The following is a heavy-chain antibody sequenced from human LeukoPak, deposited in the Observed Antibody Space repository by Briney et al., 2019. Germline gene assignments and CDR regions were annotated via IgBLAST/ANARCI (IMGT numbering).Heavy chain of an antibody. J-gene: IGHJ4*02. CDR3: ASQRGSATYYYDSSGYYYSY. V-gene: IGHV3-66*04. CDR2: IYSGGST. CDR1: GFTVSSNY. Sequence: PGGSLRLSCAASGFTVSSNYMSWVRQAPGKGLEWVSVIYSGGSTYYADSVKGRFTISRDNSKNTLYLQMNSLRAEDTAVYYCASQRGSATYYYDSSGYYYSYWGQGTLVTVSS. D-gene: IGHD3-22*01.